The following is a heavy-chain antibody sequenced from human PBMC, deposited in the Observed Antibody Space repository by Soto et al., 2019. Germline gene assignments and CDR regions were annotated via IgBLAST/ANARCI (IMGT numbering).Heavy chain of an antibody. J-gene: IGHJ4*02. V-gene: IGHV4-39*01. CDR1: GGSISTSNYY. CDR3: ARLLDCYDNRCFDS. D-gene: IGHD3-22*01. Sequence: PSETLSLTCTVSGGSISTSNYYWACLRQRPGKGLEWIGSIYYSGSTYYNPSLKSRVTISGDTSKNQFSLKLSSVHAADTAVYYCARLLDCYDNRCFDSWGQGILVTVSS. CDR2: IYYSGST.